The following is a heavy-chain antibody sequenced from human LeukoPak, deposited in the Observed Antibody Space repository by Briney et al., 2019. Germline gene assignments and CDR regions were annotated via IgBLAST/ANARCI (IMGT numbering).Heavy chain of an antibody. CDR1: GFTISSFW. CDR2: IKQDGSEK. Sequence: PGGSLRLSCGASGFTISSFWMTWVRQAPGKGLEGVANIKQDGSEKYYVDSVKGQFTISRDNAKNLLYLQMNSLRAEDTAVYYCARVRDYGSGSYIDWGQGTLVTVSS. J-gene: IGHJ4*02. V-gene: IGHV3-7*05. D-gene: IGHD3-10*01. CDR3: ARVRDYGSGSYID.